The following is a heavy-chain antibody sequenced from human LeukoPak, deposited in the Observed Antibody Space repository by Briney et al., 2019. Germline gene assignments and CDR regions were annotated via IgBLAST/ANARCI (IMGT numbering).Heavy chain of an antibody. V-gene: IGHV1-2*02. Sequence: ASVKVSCKASGYTFTGYYMHWVRQAPGQGLEWMGWINPNSGGTNYAQKFQGRVTMTRDTSISTAYMELSSLRSEDTAVYYCARGSYVDTAMAPIDYWGQGTLVTVSS. D-gene: IGHD5-18*01. CDR3: ARGSYVDTAMAPIDY. CDR2: INPNSGGT. J-gene: IGHJ4*02. CDR1: GYTFTGYY.